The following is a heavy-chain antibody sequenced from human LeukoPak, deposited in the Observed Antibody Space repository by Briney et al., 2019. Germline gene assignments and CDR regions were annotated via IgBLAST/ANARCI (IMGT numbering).Heavy chain of an antibody. V-gene: IGHV4-4*09. CDR3: ARRGYWSPFDY. J-gene: IGHJ4*02. CDR2: IYTSGST. CDR1: GGSISSYY. Sequence: SETLSLTCTVSGGSISSYYWSWIRQPPGKGLEWIGYIYTSGSTHYNPSLKSRVTISVDTSKNQFSLKLSSVTAADTAVYYCARRGYWSPFDYWGQGTLVTVSS. D-gene: IGHD2-8*02.